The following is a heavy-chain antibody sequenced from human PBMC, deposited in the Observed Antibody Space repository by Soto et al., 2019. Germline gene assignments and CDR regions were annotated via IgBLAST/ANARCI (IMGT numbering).Heavy chain of an antibody. D-gene: IGHD6-13*01. CDR3: AKDGLSDSPSAIDY. J-gene: IGHJ4*02. CDR2: IGGSGRNT. CDR1: GFMFSESV. V-gene: IGHV3-23*01. Sequence: GGSLRLSCAASGFMFSESVMTWVRQSPGKGLESVAGIGGSGRNTYYADSVKGRFTISRDNSKNTLFLQMNSLRDEDTAIYYCAKDGLSDSPSAIDYWGQGTRVTVSS.